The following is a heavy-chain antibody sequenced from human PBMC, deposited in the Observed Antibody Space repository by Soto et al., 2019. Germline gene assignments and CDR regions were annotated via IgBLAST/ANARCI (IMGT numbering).Heavy chain of an antibody. D-gene: IGHD3-22*01. J-gene: IGHJ4*02. V-gene: IGHV1-18*01. CDR1: GYTFTTYG. CDR2: IRTYNGNT. Sequence: QVQLVQSGAEVKKPGASVKVSCKASGYTFTTYGMSWVRQAPGQGLDWMGWIRTYNGNTKYAERLQGRVTMTTDTTTITAYMELWSLRSDDTAVYYCARGPTDYYDNSGDYFLDYWGQGTLVTVSS. CDR3: ARGPTDYYDNSGDYFLDY.